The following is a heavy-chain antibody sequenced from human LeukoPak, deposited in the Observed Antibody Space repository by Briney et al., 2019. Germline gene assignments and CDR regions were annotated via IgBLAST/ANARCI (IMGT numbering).Heavy chain of an antibody. CDR1: GFTFTSSA. CDR2: IVVGSGST. V-gene: IGHV1-58*02. CDR3: AADRYDSSGYYHFDY. J-gene: IGHJ4*02. D-gene: IGHD3-22*01. Sequence: SVKVSCKASGFTFTSSAMQWVRQARGQRLEWIGWIVVGSGSTNYAQKFQERVTITRDMSTSTAYMELSSLRSEDTAVYYCAADRYDSSGYYHFDYWGQGTLVTVSS.